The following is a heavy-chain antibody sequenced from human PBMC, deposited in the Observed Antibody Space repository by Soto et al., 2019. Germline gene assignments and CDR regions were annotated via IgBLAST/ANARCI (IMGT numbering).Heavy chain of an antibody. CDR3: TASSDDTFVNY. D-gene: IGHD3-16*01. CDR2: VRSKTNSFAT. CDR1: GFTFSGSA. V-gene: IGHV3-73*01. J-gene: IGHJ4*02. Sequence: PGGSLRLSCEASGFTFSGSAMNCVRQASGKGLQWVGRVRSKTNSFATAYTASVKGRFIISRDDSKNTAYLQMNSLKTEDTAVYYCTASSDDTFVNYWGQGTPVTVSS.